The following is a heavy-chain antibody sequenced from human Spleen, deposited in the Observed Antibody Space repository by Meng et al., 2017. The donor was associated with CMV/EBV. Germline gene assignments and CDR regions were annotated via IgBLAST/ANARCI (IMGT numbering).Heavy chain of an antibody. D-gene: IGHD2-8*02. CDR1: GFTFSSYG. Sequence: GESLKISCAASGFTFSSYGMHWVRQAPGKGLEWVAVIWYDGSNKYYADSVKGRFTISRDNSKNTLYLQMNSLRAEDTAVYYCAKQLGRRVLVFYYYYGMDVWGQGTTVTVSS. CDR2: IWYDGSNK. CDR3: AKQLGRRVLVFYYYYGMDV. V-gene: IGHV3-33*06. J-gene: IGHJ6*02.